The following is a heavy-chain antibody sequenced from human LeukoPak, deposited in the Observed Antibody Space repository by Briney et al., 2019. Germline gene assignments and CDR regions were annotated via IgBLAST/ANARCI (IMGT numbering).Heavy chain of an antibody. CDR1: GASISSSNW. V-gene: IGHV4-4*02. CDR2: IYHSGST. J-gene: IGHJ4*02. Sequence: SETLSLTCAVSGASISSSNWWSWVRQPPGKGLEWIGEIYHSGSTNYNPSLKSRVTISVDTSKNQFSLKLSSVTAADTAVYYCARGAIVSYYGSGSYYLDYWGQGTLVTVSS. D-gene: IGHD3-10*01. CDR3: ARGAIVSYYGSGSYYLDY.